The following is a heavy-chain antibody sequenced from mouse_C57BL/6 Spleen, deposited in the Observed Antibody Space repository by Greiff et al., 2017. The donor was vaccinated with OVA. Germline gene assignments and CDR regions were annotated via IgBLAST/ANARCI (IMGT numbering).Heavy chain of an antibody. D-gene: IGHD2-4*01. J-gene: IGHJ3*01. CDR3: ARFDYDWFAY. CDR1: GYTFTSYW. CDR2: IYPSDSYT. V-gene: IGHV1-69*01. Sequence: QVQLQQPGAELVMPGASVKLSCKASGYTFTSYWMHWVKQRPGQGLEWIGEIYPSDSYTNYNQKFKGKSTLTVDKSSSTAYMQLSSLTSEDSAVYYCARFDYDWFAYWGQGTLVTVSA.